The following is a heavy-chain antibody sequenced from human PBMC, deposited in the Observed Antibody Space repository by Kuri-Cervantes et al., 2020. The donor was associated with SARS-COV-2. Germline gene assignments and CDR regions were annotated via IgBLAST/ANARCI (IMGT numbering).Heavy chain of an antibody. D-gene: IGHD6-19*01. Sequence: GGSLRLSCAASGFTFRSYAMHWVRQAPGKGLEWVAVISYDGNRRYYADSVKGRFSISRENSNNTLYLQMNSLSDEDTAVYFCARNRGSGWPFFDYWGQGTLVTVSS. J-gene: IGHJ4*02. CDR1: GFTFRSYA. V-gene: IGHV3-30*01. CDR2: ISYDGNRR. CDR3: ARNRGSGWPFFDY.